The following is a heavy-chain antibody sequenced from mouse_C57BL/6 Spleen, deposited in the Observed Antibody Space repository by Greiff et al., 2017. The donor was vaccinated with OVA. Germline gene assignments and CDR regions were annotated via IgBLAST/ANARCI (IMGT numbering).Heavy chain of an antibody. J-gene: IGHJ1*03. Sequence: VQLQQPGAELVKPGASVKLSCKASGYTFTSYWMHWVKQRPGQGLEWIGMIHPNSGSTNYNEKFKSKATLTVDKSSSTAYMQLSSLTSEDSAVYYCARSDGYLSYWYVDVWGTGTTVTVSS. D-gene: IGHD2-3*01. CDR2: IHPNSGST. CDR3: ARSDGYLSYWYVDV. V-gene: IGHV1-64*01. CDR1: GYTFTSYW.